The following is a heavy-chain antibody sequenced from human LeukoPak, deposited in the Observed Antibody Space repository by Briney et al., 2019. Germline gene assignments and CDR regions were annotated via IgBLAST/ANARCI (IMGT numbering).Heavy chain of an antibody. Sequence: SETLSLTCAVYGGSFSGYFWSYIRQPPGKGLEWLGEISHSGSTNYSPSLKSRVTISVDTSKNQFSLNLNSVTAADTAIYCCARGALVRGVFNPLDYWGQGALVTVSS. D-gene: IGHD3-10*01. V-gene: IGHV4-34*01. J-gene: IGHJ4*02. CDR1: GGSFSGYF. CDR3: ARGALVRGVFNPLDY. CDR2: ISHSGST.